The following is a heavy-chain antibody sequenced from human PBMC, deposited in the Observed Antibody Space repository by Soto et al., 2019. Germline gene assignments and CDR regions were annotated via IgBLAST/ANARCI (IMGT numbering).Heavy chain of an antibody. J-gene: IGHJ4*02. CDR2: ISGSGGST. CDR3: AKDVAAITMVRGVIITPYDFDY. Sequence: PGGSLRLSCAASGFTFSNYAMSWVRQAPGKGLEWVSVISGSGGSTYYADSVKGRFTISRDNSKNTLYLQMNSLRAEDTAVYYCAKDVAAITMVRGVIITPYDFDYWGQGTLVT. D-gene: IGHD3-10*01. V-gene: IGHV3-23*01. CDR1: GFTFSNYA.